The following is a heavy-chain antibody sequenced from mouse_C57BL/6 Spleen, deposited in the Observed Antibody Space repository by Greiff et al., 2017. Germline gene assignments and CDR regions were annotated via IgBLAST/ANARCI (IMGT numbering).Heavy chain of an antibody. CDR3: ARIYYDDDGGWFAY. V-gene: IGHV5-6*01. J-gene: IGHJ3*01. Sequence: EVKLVESGGDLVKPGGSLKLSCAASGFTFSSYGMSWVRQTPDKRLAWVATISSGGSYTYYPDSVQGRFPISRDNAKNTLYLHMSSLTSEDTAKYYCARIYYDDDGGWFAYWGQGTLGTVSA. CDR2: ISSGGSYT. D-gene: IGHD2-4*01. CDR1: GFTFSSYG.